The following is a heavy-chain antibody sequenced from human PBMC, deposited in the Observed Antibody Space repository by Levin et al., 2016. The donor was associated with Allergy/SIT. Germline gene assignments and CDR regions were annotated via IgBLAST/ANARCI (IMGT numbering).Heavy chain of an antibody. D-gene: IGHD3-3*01. CDR3: AREQSGKDAFEI. CDR1: GFTVSSNY. CDR2: MYTSGRT. J-gene: IGHJ3*02. V-gene: IGHV3-53*01. Sequence: GESLKISCAASGFTVSSNYMGWVRQAPGKGLEWVSVMYTSGRTDYADSVKGRFTMSRDTSKDTFYLQMNSLGAEDTALYYCAREQSGKDAFEIWGQGTMVTVSS.